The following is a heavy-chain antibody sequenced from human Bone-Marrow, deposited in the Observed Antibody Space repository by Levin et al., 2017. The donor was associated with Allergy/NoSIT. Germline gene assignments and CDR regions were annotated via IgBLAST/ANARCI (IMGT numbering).Heavy chain of an antibody. CDR3: ARDGFVWVDSYGMDV. J-gene: IGHJ6*02. CDR2: IKKDGSEK. V-gene: IGHV3-7*01. D-gene: IGHD3-22*01. CDR1: GFTFTRYW. Sequence: GGSLRLSCAASGFTFTRYWMSWVRQAPGKGPEWVANIKKDGSEKYYVDSVKGRFTISRDNAKNSLYLQMNSLRAEDTAVYYCARDGFVWVDSYGMDVWGQGTTVTVSS.